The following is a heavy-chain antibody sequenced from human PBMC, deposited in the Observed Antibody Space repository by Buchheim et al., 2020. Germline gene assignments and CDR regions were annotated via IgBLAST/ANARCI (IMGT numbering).Heavy chain of an antibody. V-gene: IGHV3-48*03. Sequence: EAQLVESGGGLVQPGGSLRLSCAASGFIFTSYEMNWVRQAPGEGLEWVAYISSSGTTMYYADSVKGRFTISRDNAKNSLYLQMNSLRAEDTAVYYCARGSSGWAYFDYWGQGTL. CDR1: GFIFTSYE. CDR3: ARGSSGWAYFDY. CDR2: ISSSGTTM. D-gene: IGHD6-19*01. J-gene: IGHJ4*02.